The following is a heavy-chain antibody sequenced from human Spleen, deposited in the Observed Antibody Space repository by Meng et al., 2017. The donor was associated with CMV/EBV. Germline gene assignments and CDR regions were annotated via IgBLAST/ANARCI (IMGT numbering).Heavy chain of an antibody. CDR3: ARARGEYGDYVDYFDY. D-gene: IGHD4-17*01. CDR1: GFTFSSYG. Sequence: GGSLRLSCAASGFTFSSYGMHWVRQAPGKGLEWVAFIRYDGSNKYYADSVKGRFTISRDNSKNTLYLQMNSLRVEDTAVYYCARARGEYGDYVDYFDYWGQGALVTVSS. J-gene: IGHJ4*02. V-gene: IGHV3-30*02. CDR2: IRYDGSNK.